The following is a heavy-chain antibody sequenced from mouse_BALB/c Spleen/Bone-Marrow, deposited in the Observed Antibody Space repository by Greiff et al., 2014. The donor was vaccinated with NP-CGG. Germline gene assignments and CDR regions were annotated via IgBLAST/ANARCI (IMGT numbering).Heavy chain of an antibody. V-gene: IGHV1S81*02. CDR2: INPSNGGI. J-gene: IGHJ3*01. CDR1: GYTFNSYY. Sequence: VQLQQSGAELVKPGASVKLSCKASGYTFNSYYMYWVKQRPGQGLEWIGEINPSNGGINFNEKFKSKATLTVDKSSSTAYMQLSSLTSEDSAVYHCTREGAYWGQGTLVTVSA. CDR3: TREGAY.